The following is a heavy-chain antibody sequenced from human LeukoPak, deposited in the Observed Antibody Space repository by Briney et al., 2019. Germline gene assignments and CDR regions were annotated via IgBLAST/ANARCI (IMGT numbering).Heavy chain of an antibody. J-gene: IGHJ4*02. Sequence: AGGSLRLSCAASGFTFSSYAMSWVRQAPGKGLEWVSAISGSGGSTYYADSVKGRFTISRDNSKNTLYLQMNSLRAEDTAVYYCAKDMGNYGSGSYYNEDYWGQGTLVTVSS. CDR3: AKDMGNYGSGSYYNEDY. D-gene: IGHD3-10*01. CDR1: GFTFSSYA. V-gene: IGHV3-23*01. CDR2: ISGSGGST.